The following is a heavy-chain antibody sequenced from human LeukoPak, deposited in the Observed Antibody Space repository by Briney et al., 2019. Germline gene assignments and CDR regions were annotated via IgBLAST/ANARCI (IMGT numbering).Heavy chain of an antibody. CDR2: INHSGST. D-gene: IGHD3-3*02. V-gene: IGHV4-34*01. Sequence: PSETLSLTCAVYGGSFSGYYWSWIRQPPGKGLEWIAEINHSGSTNYNPYFMSGLTLSVVTSKNQFSQKLTSVPAADTAVYYCAKKDALAWFDPWGPGTLVTVSS. J-gene: IGHJ5*02. CDR1: GGSFSGYY. CDR3: AKKDALAWFDP.